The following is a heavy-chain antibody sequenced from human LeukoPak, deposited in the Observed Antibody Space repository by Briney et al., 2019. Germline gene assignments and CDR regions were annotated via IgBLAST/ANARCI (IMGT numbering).Heavy chain of an antibody. V-gene: IGHV4-34*01. CDR1: GGSFSGYY. CDR3: ARVGKPYYYGMDV. Sequence: SETLSLTCAVYGGSFSGYYWSWIRQPPGKGLEWIGEINHSGSTNYNPSVKSRVTISVDTSKNQFSLKLSSVTAADTAVYYCARVGKPYYYGMDVWGQGTTVTVSS. CDR2: INHSGST. J-gene: IGHJ6*02.